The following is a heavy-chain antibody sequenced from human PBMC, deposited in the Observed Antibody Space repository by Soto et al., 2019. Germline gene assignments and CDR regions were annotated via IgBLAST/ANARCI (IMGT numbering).Heavy chain of an antibody. J-gene: IGHJ3*02. CDR3: ANIGRSDRAFDI. Sequence: GGSLRLSCAASGFTFSSYWMSWVRQAPGKGLEWVANIKPDGSEKIYVDSVKGRFTISRDNAKNSLYPQMNSLRAEDTAVYYCANIGRSDRAFDIWGQGTMVTVSS. CDR1: GFTFSSYW. V-gene: IGHV3-7*01. D-gene: IGHD5-12*01. CDR2: IKPDGSEK.